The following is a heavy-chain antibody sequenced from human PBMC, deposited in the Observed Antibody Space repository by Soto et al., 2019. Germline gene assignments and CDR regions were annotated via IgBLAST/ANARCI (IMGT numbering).Heavy chain of an antibody. Sequence: GSLRLSCAASGFTFSSYSMNWVRQAPGKGLEWVSYISSSSSTIYYADSVKGRFTISRDNAKNSLYLQMNSLRAEDTAVYYCARDRHYYDSSGYYLDYWGQGTLVT. CDR3: ARDRHYYDSSGYYLDY. CDR1: GFTFSSYS. CDR2: ISSSSSTI. V-gene: IGHV3-48*01. D-gene: IGHD3-22*01. J-gene: IGHJ4*02.